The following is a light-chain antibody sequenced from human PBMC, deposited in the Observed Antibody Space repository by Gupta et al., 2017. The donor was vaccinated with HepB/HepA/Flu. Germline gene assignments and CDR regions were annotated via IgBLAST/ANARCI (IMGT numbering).Light chain of an antibody. J-gene: IGLJ2*01. Sequence: QSALTQPASVSGSPGQSITISCTGTSSDVGSYNLVSWYHQHPGKAPKLMIYEVSKRHSGVSNRFSGSKSGITASLTIAGLQAEDEADYYCCSYAGGITDVVFGGGTKLTVL. CDR2: EVS. V-gene: IGLV2-23*02. CDR1: SSDVGSYNL. CDR3: CSYAGGITDVV.